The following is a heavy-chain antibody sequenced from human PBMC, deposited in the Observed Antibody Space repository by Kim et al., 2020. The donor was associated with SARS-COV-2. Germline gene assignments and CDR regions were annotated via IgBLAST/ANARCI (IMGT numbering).Heavy chain of an antibody. D-gene: IGHD5-12*01. Sequence: ASVKVSCKASGYTFTTYNIHWVRQAPGQGLEWMGWINSGKGNTKYSQKFQGRVSISRDISASTAYMDLSSPGSEDTAIYYCVTGGGPAWGQGTLVTVSS. CDR2: INSGKGNT. J-gene: IGHJ4*02. CDR1: GYTFTTYN. V-gene: IGHV1-3*04. CDR3: VTGGGPA.